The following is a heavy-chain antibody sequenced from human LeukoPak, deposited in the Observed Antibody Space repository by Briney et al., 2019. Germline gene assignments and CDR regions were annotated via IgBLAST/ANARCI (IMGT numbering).Heavy chain of an antibody. D-gene: IGHD5-18*01. CDR3: ARDGSGYSYGYDY. Sequence: SETLSLTCTVSGGSISSYYWSWIRQPPGKGLEWIGYIYYSGSTNYNPSLKSRVTISVDTSKNQFSLKLSSVTAADTAVYYCARDGSGYSYGYDYWGQGTLVTVSS. CDR2: IYYSGST. J-gene: IGHJ4*02. V-gene: IGHV4-59*01. CDR1: GGSISSYY.